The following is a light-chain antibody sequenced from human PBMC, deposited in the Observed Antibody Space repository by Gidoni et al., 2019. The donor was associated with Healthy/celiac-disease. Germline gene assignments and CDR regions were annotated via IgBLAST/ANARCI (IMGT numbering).Light chain of an antibody. J-gene: IGKJ2*01. V-gene: IGKV3-11*01. CDR3: QQRSNWPYT. Sequence: IVLTHSPATLSLSPGERATLACRASQSVSSYLAWYQQKPGQAPRLLIYDASNRATGIPARFSGSGSGTDFTLTISSLEPEDFAVYYCQQRSNWPYTFXQXTKLEIK. CDR1: QSVSSY. CDR2: DAS.